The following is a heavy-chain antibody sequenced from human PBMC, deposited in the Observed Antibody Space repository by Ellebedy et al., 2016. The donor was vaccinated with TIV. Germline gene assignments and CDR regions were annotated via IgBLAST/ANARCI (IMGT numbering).Heavy chain of an antibody. J-gene: IGHJ6*03. CDR2: ISAYNGNT. CDR3: ARDYQDQYYYYYMDV. CDR1: GYTFTSYG. V-gene: IGHV1-18*01. D-gene: IGHD3-16*02. Sequence: ASVKVSXXASGYTFTSYGISWVRQAPGQGLEWMGWISAYNGNTNYAQKLQGRVTMTTDTSTSTAYMELRSLRSDDTAVYYCARDYQDQYYYYYMDVWGKGTTVTVSS.